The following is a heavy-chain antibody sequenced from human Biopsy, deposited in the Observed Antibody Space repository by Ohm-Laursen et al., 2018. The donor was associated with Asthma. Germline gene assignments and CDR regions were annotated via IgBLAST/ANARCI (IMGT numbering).Heavy chain of an antibody. Sequence: TLSLTCTVSGDSIDSGDYSWTWIRQSPGVGLEWIGYIYRNGDTYYNPTLKNRVTISIDRSKNQFSLRPRSVTAADTAVYYCARGWNCGGDCYSLDSWGRGTLVTVSS. CDR3: ARGWNCGGDCYSLDS. CDR2: IYRNGDT. J-gene: IGHJ4*02. D-gene: IGHD2-21*02. V-gene: IGHV4-30-2*06. CDR1: GDSIDSGDYS.